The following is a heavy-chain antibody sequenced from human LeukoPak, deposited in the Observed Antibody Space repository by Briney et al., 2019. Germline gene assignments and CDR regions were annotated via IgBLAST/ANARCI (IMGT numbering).Heavy chain of an antibody. CDR3: ARGVLLWFEESKGPNPYYFDY. D-gene: IGHD3-10*01. Sequence: SETLSLTCAVYGGSFSGYYWSWIRQPPGKGLEWIGEINHSGSTNYNPSLKSRVTISVDTSKNQFSLKLSSVTAADTAVYYCARGVLLWFEESKGPNPYYFDYWGQGTLVTVSS. CDR2: INHSGST. V-gene: IGHV4-34*01. CDR1: GGSFSGYY. J-gene: IGHJ4*02.